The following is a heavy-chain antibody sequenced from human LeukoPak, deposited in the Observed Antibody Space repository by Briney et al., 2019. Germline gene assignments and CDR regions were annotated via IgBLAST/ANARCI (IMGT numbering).Heavy chain of an antibody. D-gene: IGHD3-16*02. Sequence: PGRSLRLSCAASGFAFSNYGMHWVRQAPGEGLEWVAVTLYDGSNNYYADSVKGRFTISRDDSNNTLYLQMHSLRAEDTALYFCARDEGAFGGIIVPRDWGQGTLVTVSS. CDR3: ARDEGAFGGIIVPRD. J-gene: IGHJ4*02. V-gene: IGHV3-30*03. CDR2: TLYDGSNN. CDR1: GFAFSNYG.